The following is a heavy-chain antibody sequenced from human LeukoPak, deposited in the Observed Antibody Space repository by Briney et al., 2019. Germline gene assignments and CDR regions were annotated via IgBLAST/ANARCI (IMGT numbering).Heavy chain of an antibody. D-gene: IGHD3-16*01. J-gene: IGHJ4*02. Sequence: PGGSLRLSCAASGFTFSSYAMSWVRQAPGKGLEWVSAISGSGGSTYYAESVKGRFTISRDNSKNTLYLQMNSLRAEDTAVYYCAKRGLGMITFGGVPFDYWGQGTLVTVSS. CDR3: AKRGLGMITFGGVPFDY. CDR2: ISGSGGST. CDR1: GFTFSSYA. V-gene: IGHV3-23*01.